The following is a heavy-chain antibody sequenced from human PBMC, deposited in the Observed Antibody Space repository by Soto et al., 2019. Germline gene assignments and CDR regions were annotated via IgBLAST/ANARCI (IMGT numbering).Heavy chain of an antibody. CDR2: ISASGGST. D-gene: IGHD2-15*01. V-gene: IGHV3-23*01. CDR3: AKDFVGSIPDCFDS. J-gene: IGHJ4*02. CDR1: GFTFSSYA. Sequence: GGSLRLSCAASGFTFSSYAMTWVRQAPGKGMEWVAGISASGGSTYYADSVKGRFTISRDISKNTLYLQMNSLRAEDAAVYFCAKDFVGSIPDCFDSWGQGTLVTVSS.